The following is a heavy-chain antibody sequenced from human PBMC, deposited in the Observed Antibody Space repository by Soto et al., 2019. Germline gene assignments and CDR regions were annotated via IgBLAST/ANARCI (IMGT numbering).Heavy chain of an antibody. V-gene: IGHV1-3*01. D-gene: IGHD2-2*01. CDR2: INAGNGNT. CDR3: ARNPKTKGYCSSTSCYSAYYYYMDV. CDR1: GDSFTSYA. Sequence: ASVKPSCKACGDSFTSYAMHWVRQAPKQRLEWMGWINAGNGNTKYSQKFQGRVTITRDTSASTAYMELSSLRSEDTAVYYCARNPKTKGYCSSTSCYSAYYYYMDVWGKGTTVTVSS. J-gene: IGHJ6*03.